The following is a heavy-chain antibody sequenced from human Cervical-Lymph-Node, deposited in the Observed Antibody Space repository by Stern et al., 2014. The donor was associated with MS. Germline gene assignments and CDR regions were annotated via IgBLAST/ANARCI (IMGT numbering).Heavy chain of an antibody. CDR2: ISHTGASM. CDR3: AREKHSYDDSGYNEGPLDY. J-gene: IGHJ4*02. CDR1: GFNFGIYS. V-gene: IGHV3-48*01. Sequence: EVQLVESGGGLVQPGGSLRLSCAPSGFNFGIYSMIWVRQAPGQGLEWVSYISHTGASMSYADSVQGRFTISSAKADNSLDLQMNSLRAEDAAVYFCAREKHSYDDSGYNEGPLDYWGQGTLVTVSS. D-gene: IGHD3-22*01.